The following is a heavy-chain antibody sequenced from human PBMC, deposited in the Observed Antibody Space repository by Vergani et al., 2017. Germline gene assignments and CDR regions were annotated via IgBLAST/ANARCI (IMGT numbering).Heavy chain of an antibody. D-gene: IGHD4-17*01. V-gene: IGHV3-21*01. CDR3: AKDGDDYGDFGRRLDY. CDR1: GFTFRNYA. CDR2: ISGNNDDV. Sequence: EVQLLESGGGLAQPGGSLRLSCAASGFTFRNYAMTWVRQAPGKGLEWVSSISGNNDDVYYADSVKGRFTISRDNAKNSLYLDMSSLRAEDTAVYYCAKDGDDYGDFGRRLDYWGQGTLVTVSS. J-gene: IGHJ4*02.